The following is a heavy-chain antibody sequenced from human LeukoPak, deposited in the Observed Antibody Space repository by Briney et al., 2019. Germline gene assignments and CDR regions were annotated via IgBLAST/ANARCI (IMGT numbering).Heavy chain of an antibody. CDR3: ARDREDTYLDV. V-gene: IGHV3-21*04. CDR2: ISSSGSYI. J-gene: IGHJ6*03. Sequence: PGGSLRLSCAASRFTFSSYSMNWARQAPGKGLEWVSSISSSGSYIYYADSVKGRFTISRDNAKNSLYLQMNSLRAEDTALYYCARDREDTYLDVWGKGTTVTVSS. D-gene: IGHD2-15*01. CDR1: RFTFSSYS.